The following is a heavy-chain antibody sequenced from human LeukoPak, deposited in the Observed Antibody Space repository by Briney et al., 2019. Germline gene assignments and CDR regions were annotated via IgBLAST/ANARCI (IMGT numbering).Heavy chain of an antibody. CDR1: GFTFSGSA. Sequence: GGSLRLSCAASGFTFSGSALHWVRQASGKGLEWVGRIRSTANGYATAYAASVKGRFTISRDASKNTAYLQMDSLKTEDTAVYYCTGNYYGSGSYADFDYWGQGTLVTVSS. CDR2: IRSTANGYAT. J-gene: IGHJ4*02. CDR3: TGNYYGSGSYADFDY. V-gene: IGHV3-73*01. D-gene: IGHD3-10*01.